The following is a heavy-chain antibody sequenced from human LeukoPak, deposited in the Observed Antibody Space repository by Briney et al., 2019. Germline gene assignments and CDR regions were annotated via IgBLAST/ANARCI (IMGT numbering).Heavy chain of an antibody. CDR2: ISAYNGNT. V-gene: IGHV1-18*01. CDR3: ARTPARYCSSTSCRILDY. CDR1: GYTFTSYG. Sequence: ASVKVSCKASGYTFTSYGISWVRQAPGQGLEWMGWISAYNGNTNYAQKLQGRVTMTTDTSTSTAYMELRSLRSDDTAVYYCARTPARYCSSTSCRILDYWGQGTLATVSS. J-gene: IGHJ4*02. D-gene: IGHD2-2*01.